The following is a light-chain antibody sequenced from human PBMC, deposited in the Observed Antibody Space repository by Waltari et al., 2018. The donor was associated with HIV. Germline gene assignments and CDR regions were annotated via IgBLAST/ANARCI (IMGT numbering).Light chain of an antibody. V-gene: IGKV3-15*01. J-gene: IGKJ5*01. CDR3: QQYDLWPPIT. Sequence: EIVMTQSPLTLSVSPGERATFSCRASQRVATNLAWYQQEPGQSPRLLIYGAFTRAPGVPPRFTGSGSGTEFTLTITSLQSEDFAVYYCQQYDLWPPITFGQGTRLELK. CDR2: GAF. CDR1: QRVATN.